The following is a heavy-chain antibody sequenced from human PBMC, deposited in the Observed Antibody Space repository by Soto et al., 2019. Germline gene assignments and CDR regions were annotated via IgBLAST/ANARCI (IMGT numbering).Heavy chain of an antibody. J-gene: IGHJ4*02. Sequence: GGSLRLSCAASGFTFSSYAMSWVRQAPGKGLEWVSAISGSGGSTYYADSVKGRFTISRDNSKNTLYLQMNSLRAEDTAVYYCAKVGGLGRWFGELLLFDYWGQGTLVTVSS. CDR3: AKVGGLGRWFGELLLFDY. CDR1: GFTFSSYA. V-gene: IGHV3-23*01. D-gene: IGHD3-10*01. CDR2: ISGSGGST.